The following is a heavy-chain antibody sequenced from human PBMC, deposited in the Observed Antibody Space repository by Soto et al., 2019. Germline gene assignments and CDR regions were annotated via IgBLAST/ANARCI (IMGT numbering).Heavy chain of an antibody. D-gene: IGHD3-10*01. V-gene: IGHV3-53*01. Sequence: EVQLVESGGGLIQPGGSLRLSCAVSGFTVSSNYMSWVRQAPGKGLEWVSVIYSGGSTYYADSVKGRFTISRDNSKSTRYLQMNGLRAEDTAVYYCARHITMDPLLVYWGQGTLVTVSS. CDR1: GFTVSSNY. J-gene: IGHJ4*02. CDR3: ARHITMDPLLVY. CDR2: IYSGGST.